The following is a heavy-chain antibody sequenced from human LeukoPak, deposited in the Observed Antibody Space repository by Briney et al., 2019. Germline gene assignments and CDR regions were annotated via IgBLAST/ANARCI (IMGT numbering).Heavy chain of an antibody. Sequence: ASVNVSCKASGYSFTNYGISWMREAPGQGPEWLGWINAYSANAHYAKNVQDRVTLTTETSTNTAYMELRGLTSDDTATYYCARVARGCSSVRCYWEDWFDPWGQGTLVIVSS. CDR3: ARVARGCSSVRCYWEDWFDP. J-gene: IGHJ5*02. V-gene: IGHV1-18*01. CDR1: GYSFTNYG. CDR2: INAYSANA. D-gene: IGHD2-2*01.